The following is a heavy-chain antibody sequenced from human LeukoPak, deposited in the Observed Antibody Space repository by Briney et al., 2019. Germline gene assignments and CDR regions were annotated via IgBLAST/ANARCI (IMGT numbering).Heavy chain of an antibody. CDR2: INAYNGNT. D-gene: IGHD3-3*01. J-gene: IGHJ4*02. CDR3: ARDGPNYDFGSGYGHFDY. CDR1: GYIFTSYG. Sequence: ASVKVSCKASGYIFTSYGISWVRQAPRHGLEWMGWINAYNGNTNYAQNVQGRVTMTTDTSTSTANMELCSLRTGVTAVYYCARDGPNYDFGSGYGHFDYWGQGTLVTVSS. V-gene: IGHV1-18*01.